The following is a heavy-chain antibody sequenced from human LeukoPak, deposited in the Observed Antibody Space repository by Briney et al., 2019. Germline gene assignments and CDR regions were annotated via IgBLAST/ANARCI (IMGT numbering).Heavy chain of an antibody. Sequence: PGGSLRLSCAASGCTFSSYSMNWVRQAPGKGLEWVSSISSSSSYIYYADSVKGRFTISRDNAKNSLYLQMNSLRAEDTAVYYCARDGILERRVPYYYCYGMDVWGQGTTVTVSS. J-gene: IGHJ6*02. CDR1: GCTFSSYS. CDR2: ISSSSSYI. CDR3: ARDGILERRVPYYYCYGMDV. V-gene: IGHV3-21*01. D-gene: IGHD1-1*01.